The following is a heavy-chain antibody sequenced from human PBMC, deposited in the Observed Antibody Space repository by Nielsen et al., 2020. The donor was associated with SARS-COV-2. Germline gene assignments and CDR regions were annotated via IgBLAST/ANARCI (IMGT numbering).Heavy chain of an antibody. Sequence: GESLKISCAASGFTFSDYYMSWIRQAPGKGLEWVSYISSSSSYIYYADSVKGRFTISRDNAKNSLYLQMNSLRAEDTAVYYCARGKVDYDILTGYWGGIADWFDPWGQGTLVTVSS. J-gene: IGHJ5*02. CDR3: ARGKVDYDILTGYWGGIADWFDP. CDR2: ISSSSSYI. D-gene: IGHD3-9*01. CDR1: GFTFSDYY. V-gene: IGHV3-11*06.